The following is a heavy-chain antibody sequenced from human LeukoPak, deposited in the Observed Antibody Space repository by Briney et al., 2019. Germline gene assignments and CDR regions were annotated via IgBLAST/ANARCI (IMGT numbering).Heavy chain of an antibody. CDR3: ARSLSANLVFFL. D-gene: IGHD2/OR15-2a*01. CDR2: IYYSGST. J-gene: IGHJ6*02. CDR1: GGSISSFY. V-gene: IGHV4-59*08. Sequence: SETLPLTCTVSGGSISSFYWSWIRQPPGKGLEWIGYIYYSGSTNYNPSLKSRVTISVDTSKDQFSLKLASVTTADTAVYYCARSLSANLVFFLWGQGTTATVSS.